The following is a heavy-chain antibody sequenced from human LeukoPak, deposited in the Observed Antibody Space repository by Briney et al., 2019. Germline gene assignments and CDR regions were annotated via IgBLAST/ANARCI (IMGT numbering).Heavy chain of an antibody. Sequence: SGTLSLTCAVSGGSISSSNWWSWVRQPPGKGLEWIGEIYHSGSTNYNSSLKSRVTISVDKSKNQFSLKLSSVTAADTAVYYCAREGDTAMVRDAFDIWGQGTMVTVSS. V-gene: IGHV4-4*02. CDR2: IYHSGST. J-gene: IGHJ3*02. D-gene: IGHD5-18*01. CDR3: AREGDTAMVRDAFDI. CDR1: GGSISSSNW.